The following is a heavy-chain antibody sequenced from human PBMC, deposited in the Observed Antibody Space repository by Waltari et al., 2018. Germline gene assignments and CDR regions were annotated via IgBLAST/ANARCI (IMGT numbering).Heavy chain of an antibody. J-gene: IGHJ4*02. CDR2: MDPNSRNA. CDR3: ARGVGRRALSVAGPRDY. D-gene: IGHD6-19*01. Sequence: QVQLVQSGAEVKKPGASVQVSCKASGYTFTSYDIKWVRQATGQGLEWMGWMDPNSRNAGDAPESHGRVTMTTNTAINTGYMERSSLRSEDTAVYYCARGVGRRALSVAGPRDYWGQGTLVTVSS. V-gene: IGHV1-8*01. CDR1: GYTFTSYD.